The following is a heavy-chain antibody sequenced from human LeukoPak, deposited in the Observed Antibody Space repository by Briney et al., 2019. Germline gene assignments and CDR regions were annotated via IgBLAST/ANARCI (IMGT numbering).Heavy chain of an antibody. J-gene: IGHJ2*01. Sequence: GGSLRLSCAGSGFAFSSNSMSWVRQAPGKGLEWVSVIYSGGSTYYSDSVKGGCTISRAYSNNTLYLQLNRLRAVTAPEYYCARESTIWYLPLWGRGTLVTVSS. CDR3: ARESTIWYLPL. V-gene: IGHV3-53*01. CDR2: IYSGGST. CDR1: GFAFSSNS.